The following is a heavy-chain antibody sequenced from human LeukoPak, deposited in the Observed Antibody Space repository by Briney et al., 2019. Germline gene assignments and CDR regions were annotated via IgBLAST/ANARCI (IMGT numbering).Heavy chain of an antibody. J-gene: IGHJ6*02. CDR1: GFTFSSCG. Sequence: GGSLRLSCAASGFTFSSCGMHWVRQAPGKGLEWVAVISFDGSNEYYADSMKGRFSTSRDNSKNTLYLQMNSLRVEDTAVYYCARGLFVVVITTDYYGLDVWGQGTTVTVSS. V-gene: IGHV3-30*03. CDR2: ISFDGSNE. CDR3: ARGLFVVVITTDYYGLDV. D-gene: IGHD3-22*01.